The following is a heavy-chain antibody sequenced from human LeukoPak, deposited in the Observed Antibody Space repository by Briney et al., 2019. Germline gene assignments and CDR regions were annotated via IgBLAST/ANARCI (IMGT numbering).Heavy chain of an antibody. J-gene: IGHJ3*02. V-gene: IGHV3-23*01. CDR1: GFTVSSNY. CDR3: AKGSMVRGVIISAFDI. CDR2: ISGSGGST. Sequence: GGSLRLSCAASGFTVSSNYMSWVRQAPGKGLEWVSAISGSGGSTYYADSVKGRFTISRDNSKNTLYLQMNSLRAEDTAVYYCAKGSMVRGVIISAFDIWGQGTMVTVSS. D-gene: IGHD3-10*01.